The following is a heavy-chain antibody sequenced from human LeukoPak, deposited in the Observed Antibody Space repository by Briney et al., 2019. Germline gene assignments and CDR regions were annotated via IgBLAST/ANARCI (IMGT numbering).Heavy chain of an antibody. CDR3: AREAAPTIFGVVIPHMDV. J-gene: IGHJ6*03. D-gene: IGHD3-3*01. V-gene: IGHV1-69*05. CDR2: IIPIFGTA. Sequence: SVKVSCKASGGTFSSYAISWVRQAPGQGLEWMGRIIPIFGTANYAQKFQGRVTITTDESTSTAYMELSSLRSEDTAVYYCAREAAPTIFGVVIPHMDVWGEGTTVTVSS. CDR1: GGTFSSYA.